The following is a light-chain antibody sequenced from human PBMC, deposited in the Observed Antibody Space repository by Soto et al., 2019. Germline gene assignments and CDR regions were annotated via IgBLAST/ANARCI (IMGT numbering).Light chain of an antibody. CDR1: QVISHY. V-gene: IGKV1-27*01. Sequence: DIHMTQSPSSLSASVGDRVTITCRASQVISHYLAWYQQKPGKVPKLLIYAASTLQSGVPSRFSGSGSGTDFTLTISSLQPEDVATYYCQKYNSAPLTFGGGTKVDI. CDR2: AAS. CDR3: QKYNSAPLT. J-gene: IGKJ4*01.